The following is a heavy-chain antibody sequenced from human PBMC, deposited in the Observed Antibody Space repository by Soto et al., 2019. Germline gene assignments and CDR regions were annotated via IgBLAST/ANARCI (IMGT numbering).Heavy chain of an antibody. V-gene: IGHV4-39*01. CDR3: ARQPSFGRITGTTVSSLTRWFDP. CDR1: GGSISSSSYY. D-gene: IGHD1-7*01. Sequence: SETLSLTCTVSGGSISSSSYYWGWIRQPPGKGLEWIGSIYYSGSTYYNPSLKSRVTISVDTSKNQFSLKLSSVTAADTAVYYCARQPSFGRITGTTVSSLTRWFDPWGQGTLVTVS. CDR2: IYYSGST. J-gene: IGHJ5*02.